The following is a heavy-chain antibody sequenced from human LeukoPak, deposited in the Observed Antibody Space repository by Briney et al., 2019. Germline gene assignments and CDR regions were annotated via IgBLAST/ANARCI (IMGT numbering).Heavy chain of an antibody. D-gene: IGHD3-10*01. V-gene: IGHV3-30*04. Sequence: GRSLGLSCAASGFTFSSYAMHWVRQAPGKGLEWVAVISYDGSNKYYADSVKGRFTISRDNSKNTLYLQMNSLRAEDTAVYYCARDGDYYGSGRPYYWGQGTLVTVSS. J-gene: IGHJ4*02. CDR2: ISYDGSNK. CDR1: GFTFSSYA. CDR3: ARDGDYYGSGRPYY.